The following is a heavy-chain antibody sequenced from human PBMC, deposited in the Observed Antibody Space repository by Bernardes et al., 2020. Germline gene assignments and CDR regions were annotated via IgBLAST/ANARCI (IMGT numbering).Heavy chain of an antibody. CDR1: GFSLSPREVG. CDR3: AHITVTASSTFYPHHGVFFDY. Sequence: SGLTLSKPTQPLTLTCPFSGFSLSPREVGVGWVRQPPGHALEWLALIFWDDDKRYTPSLTTKLTITKGTSKNQVVLTMTNVDPVDTATYYCAHITVTASSTFYPHHGVFFDYWGQGILVTVSS. CDR2: IFWDDDK. D-gene: IGHD6-13*01. J-gene: IGHJ4*02. V-gene: IGHV2-5*02.